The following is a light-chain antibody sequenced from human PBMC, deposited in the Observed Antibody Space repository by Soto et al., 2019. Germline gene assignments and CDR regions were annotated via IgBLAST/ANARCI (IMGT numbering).Light chain of an antibody. V-gene: IGKV3-20*01. CDR3: QQYGSSHRT. Sequence: EIVMTQSPATLSVSPGERATLSCRASQNVSSNLAWYQQKPGQAPRLLIYGASSRATGIPDRFSGSGSGTDFTLTISRLEPEDFAVYYCQQYGSSHRTFGQGTKVDIK. J-gene: IGKJ1*01. CDR1: QNVSSN. CDR2: GAS.